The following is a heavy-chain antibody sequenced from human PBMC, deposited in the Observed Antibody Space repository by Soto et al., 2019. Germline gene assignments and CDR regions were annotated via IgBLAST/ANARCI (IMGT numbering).Heavy chain of an antibody. Sequence: PGDCVTSSCKACGYSSSHSGTTCVPQMPAKRLEWVARIDPTDSNAVYSPGFQGHVSVSADRSISTTYLQWSSLKASDTAIYYCARRVEAPTGSYYYALDVWGQGTTVTGSS. CDR2: IDPTDSNA. CDR3: ARRVEAPTGSYYYALDV. D-gene: IGHD1-1*01. J-gene: IGHJ6*01. CDR1: GYSSSHSG. V-gene: IGHV5-10-1*01.